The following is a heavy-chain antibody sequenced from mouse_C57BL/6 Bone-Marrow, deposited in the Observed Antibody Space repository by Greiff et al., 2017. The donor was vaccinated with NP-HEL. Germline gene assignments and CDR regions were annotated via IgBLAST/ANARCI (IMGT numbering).Heavy chain of an antibody. V-gene: IGHV10-1*01. CDR2: IRSKSNNYAT. Sequence: VQLKESGGGLVQPKGSLKLSCAASGFSFNTYAMNWVRQAPGKGLEWVARIRSKSNNYATYYADSVKDRFTISRDDSESMLYLQMNNLKTEDTAMYYCVSDYYGSSYGYFDVWGTGTTVTVSS. D-gene: IGHD1-1*01. J-gene: IGHJ1*03. CDR1: GFSFNTYA. CDR3: VSDYYGSSYGYFDV.